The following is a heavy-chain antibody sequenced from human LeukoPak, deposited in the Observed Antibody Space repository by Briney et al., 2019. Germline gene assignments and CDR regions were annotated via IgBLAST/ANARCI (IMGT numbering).Heavy chain of an antibody. CDR1: GFTFSSYA. D-gene: IGHD3-22*01. Sequence: PGGSLRLSCAASGFTFSSYAMHWVRQAPGKGLEWVAVISYDVSNKYYADSVKGRFTISRDNSKNTLYLQMNSLRAEDTAVYYCARESSGYYYYYYYMDVWGKGTTVTVSS. V-gene: IGHV3-30*04. CDR3: ARESSGYYYYYYYMDV. CDR2: ISYDVSNK. J-gene: IGHJ6*03.